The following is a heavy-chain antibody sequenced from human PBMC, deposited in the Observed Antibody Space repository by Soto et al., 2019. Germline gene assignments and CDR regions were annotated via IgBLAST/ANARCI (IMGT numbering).Heavy chain of an antibody. D-gene: IGHD4-4*01. Sequence: SETLSLTCTVSGGPISSYYWSWIRQPPGKGLEWIGYIYYSGSTNYNPSLKSRVTISVDTSKNQFSLKLSSVTAADTAVYYCARDHSNYGGWFDPWGQGTLVTVSS. V-gene: IGHV4-59*01. CDR2: IYYSGST. CDR3: ARDHSNYGGWFDP. CDR1: GGPISSYY. J-gene: IGHJ5*02.